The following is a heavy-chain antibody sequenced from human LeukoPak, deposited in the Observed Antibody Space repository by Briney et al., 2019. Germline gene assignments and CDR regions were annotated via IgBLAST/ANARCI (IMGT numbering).Heavy chain of an antibody. D-gene: IGHD5-12*01. CDR2: IYHSGST. V-gene: IGHV4-30-2*01. CDR1: GGSISSGGYS. CDR3: ARDGGYSGYDYLDY. Sequence: SETQSLTCAVSGGSISSGGYSWSWIRQPPGKGLEWIGYIYHSGSTYYNPSLKSRVTISVDRSKNQFSLKLSSVTAADTAVYYCARDGGYSGYDYLDYWGQGTLVTVSS. J-gene: IGHJ4*02.